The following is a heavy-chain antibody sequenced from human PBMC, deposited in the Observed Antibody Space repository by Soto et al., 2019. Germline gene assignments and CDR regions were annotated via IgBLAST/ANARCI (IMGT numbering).Heavy chain of an antibody. Sequence: PGESLKISCKGSGYSFTSYWISWVRRMPGKGLEWMGRIDPSDSYTNYSPSFQGHVTISADKSISTAYLQWSSLKASDTAMYYCARHNTPPYCSSTSCYRYYYGLDVWGQGTTVTVSS. D-gene: IGHD2-2*01. J-gene: IGHJ6*02. CDR3: ARHNTPPYCSSTSCYRYYYGLDV. CDR2: IDPSDSYT. CDR1: GYSFTSYW. V-gene: IGHV5-10-1*01.